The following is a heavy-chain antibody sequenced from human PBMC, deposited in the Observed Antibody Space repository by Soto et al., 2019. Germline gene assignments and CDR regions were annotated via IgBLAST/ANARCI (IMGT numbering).Heavy chain of an antibody. CDR2: IYSDGGT. Sequence: GGSLRLSCAASGFTVSTKYMSWVRQAPGKGLEWVSVIYSDGGTYYADSVKGRFTISRDNSKNTRVLQMNSLRAEDTAVYYCARGGLAARAPLFDYWGQGTQVTVSS. V-gene: IGHV3-66*01. J-gene: IGHJ4*02. D-gene: IGHD6-6*01. CDR1: GFTVSTKY. CDR3: ARGGLAARAPLFDY.